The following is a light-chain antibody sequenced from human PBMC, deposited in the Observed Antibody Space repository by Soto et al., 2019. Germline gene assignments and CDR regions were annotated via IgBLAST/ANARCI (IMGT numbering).Light chain of an antibody. CDR3: QQYNNWPPWT. CDR2: GAS. CDR1: QSVSSSY. V-gene: IGKV3-20*01. J-gene: IGKJ1*01. Sequence: EIVLTQSPGTLSLSPGERATLSCRASQSVSSSYLVWYQQKPGQAPRLLIYGASSRATGIPDRFSGSGSGTDFTLTISTLEPEDFAVYYCQQYNNWPPWTFGQGTKVEIK.